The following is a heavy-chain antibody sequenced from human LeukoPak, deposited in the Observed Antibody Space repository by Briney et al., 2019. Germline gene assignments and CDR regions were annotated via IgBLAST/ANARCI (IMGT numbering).Heavy chain of an antibody. V-gene: IGHV3-30*04. CDR3: ARRDIVVIVSASDY. CDR2: VGNDEKTK. CDR1: GFTFTGHS. D-gene: IGHD2-15*01. J-gene: IGHJ4*02. Sequence: GRSLRLSCVASGFTFTGHSMHWVRQAPGKGLEWVAVVGNDEKTKFYADSLKGRFTVSRDNSKNTVYLQMNSLRVDDTAVYYCARRDIVVIVSASDYWGQGTLVTVSS.